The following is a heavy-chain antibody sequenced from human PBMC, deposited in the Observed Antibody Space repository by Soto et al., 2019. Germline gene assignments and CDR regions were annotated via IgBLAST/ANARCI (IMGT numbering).Heavy chain of an antibody. CDR1: GFTFRNYG. D-gene: IGHD6-13*01. CDR2: ISYDGNDK. V-gene: IGHV3-30*18. Sequence: QVQLVESGGGVVQPGMSLRLSCAAAGFTFRNYGMHWVRQAPGKGLEWVAMISYDGNDKFYADSVKGRFTVSRDNSKNTLYLQMTSRRADDTDVYYCAKGLRRVSSWLDYWCQGSRVIASS. CDR3: AKGLRRVSSWLDY. J-gene: IGHJ4*02.